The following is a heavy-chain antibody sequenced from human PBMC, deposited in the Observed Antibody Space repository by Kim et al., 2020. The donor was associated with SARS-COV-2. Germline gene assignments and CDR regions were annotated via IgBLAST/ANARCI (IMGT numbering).Heavy chain of an antibody. CDR2: IYYSGST. V-gene: IGHV4-59*01. J-gene: IGHJ3*02. CDR3: ARDMMQAFDI. D-gene: IGHD3-16*01. CDR1: GGSISSYY. Sequence: SETLSFTCTVSGGSISSYYWSWIRQPPGKGLEWIGYIYYSGSTNYNPSLKSRVTISVDTSKNQFSLKLSSVTAADTAVYYCARDMMQAFDIWGQGTMVTVSS.